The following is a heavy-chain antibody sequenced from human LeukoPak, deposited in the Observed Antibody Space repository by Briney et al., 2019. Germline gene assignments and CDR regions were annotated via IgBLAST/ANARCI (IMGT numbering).Heavy chain of an antibody. D-gene: IGHD2-15*01. J-gene: IGHJ5*02. V-gene: IGHV3-30*03. CDR1: GFTFHDHG. CDR2: ITADGSVK. Sequence: PGTSLTLSCAASGFTFHDHGMDWVRQAPGRGREGLVVITADGSVKHYADFVKGRFSLSRDNSKNTLFLQMNSLTVEDTAVYYCAREATWGQWYFDLWGQGAPVTVSS. CDR3: AREATWGQWYFDL.